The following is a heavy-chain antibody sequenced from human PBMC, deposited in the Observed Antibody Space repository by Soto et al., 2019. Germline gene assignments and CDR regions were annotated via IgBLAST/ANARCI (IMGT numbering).Heavy chain of an antibody. V-gene: IGHV3-7*03. Sequence: EVQLAESGGGLVQPGGSLRLSCAASGFSFSLFWMSWVRQTPGKGLEWVANINEDGSEKFFADSVKGRFTISRDSAKNSLSLQMNSLTADDTAVYYCARTGWPQSSYYFDYWGQGTLVTVSS. D-gene: IGHD3-16*01. CDR1: GFSFSLFW. CDR2: INEDGSEK. J-gene: IGHJ4*02. CDR3: ARTGWPQSSYYFDY.